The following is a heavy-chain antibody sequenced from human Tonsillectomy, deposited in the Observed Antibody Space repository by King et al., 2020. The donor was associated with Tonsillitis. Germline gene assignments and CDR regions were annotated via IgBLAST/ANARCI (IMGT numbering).Heavy chain of an antibody. J-gene: IGHJ5*02. CDR3: ARHGLLWFGKRRWFDP. Sequence: QLQESGPGLVKTSETLSLTCTVSGGSISSNNYYWGWIRQPPGKGLEWIGSIYYSGSTYYNPSLKSRVTISVNTSKNQFSLKLSSVTAADTAVYYCARHGLLWFGKRRWFDPWGQGTQVTVSS. CDR1: GGSISSNNYY. D-gene: IGHD3-10*01. V-gene: IGHV4-39*01. CDR2: IYYSGST.